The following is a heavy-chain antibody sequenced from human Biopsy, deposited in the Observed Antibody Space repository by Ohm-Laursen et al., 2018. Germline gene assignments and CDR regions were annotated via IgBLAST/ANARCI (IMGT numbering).Heavy chain of an antibody. CDR2: ILYRGST. CDR3: ARGDYFDSNGYFWFDP. V-gene: IGHV4-39*07. J-gene: IGHJ5*02. Sequence: SDTLSLTCTVSGGSISNNNYYWGWIRQPPGKGLEWIGSILYRGSTHYKPSLKSRVNISVDTSKNQFSLKLNSVTAADTAVYYCARGDYFDSNGYFWFDPWGQGTLVTVSS. D-gene: IGHD3-22*01. CDR1: GGSISNNNYY.